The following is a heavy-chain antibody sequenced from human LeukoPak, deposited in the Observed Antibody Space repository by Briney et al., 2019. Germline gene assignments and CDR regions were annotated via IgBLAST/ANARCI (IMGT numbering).Heavy chain of an antibody. CDR1: AGSFSGYY. CDR3: ARDRVLAVAGSIDY. J-gene: IGHJ4*02. Sequence: PSETLSLTCADYAGSFSGYYWSWIRQPPGKGLEWIGEINHSGSTNYNPSLKSRVTISVDTSKNQFSLKLSSVTAADTAVYYCARDRVLAVAGSIDYWGQGTLVTVSS. V-gene: IGHV4-34*01. CDR2: INHSGST. D-gene: IGHD6-19*01.